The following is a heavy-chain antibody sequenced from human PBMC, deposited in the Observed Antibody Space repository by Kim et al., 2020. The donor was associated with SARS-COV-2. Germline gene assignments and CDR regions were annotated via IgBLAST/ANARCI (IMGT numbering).Heavy chain of an antibody. CDR3: ARGVPSYLHSSGWYGDAFDI. CDR1: GFTFSSYA. V-gene: IGHV3-30-3*01. J-gene: IGHJ3*02. CDR2: ISYDGSNK. D-gene: IGHD6-19*01. Sequence: GGSLRLSCAASGFTFSSYAMHWVRRAPGKGLEWVAVISYDGSNKYYADSVKGRFTISRDNSKNTLYLQMNSLRAEDTAVYYCARGVPSYLHSSGWYGDAFDIWGQGTMVTVSS.